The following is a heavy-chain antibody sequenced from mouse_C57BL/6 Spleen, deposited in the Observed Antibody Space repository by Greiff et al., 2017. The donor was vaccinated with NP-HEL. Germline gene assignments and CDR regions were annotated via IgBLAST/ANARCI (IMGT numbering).Heavy chain of an antibody. J-gene: IGHJ4*01. D-gene: IGHD2-3*01. V-gene: IGHV1-26*01. Sequence: EVQLQQSGPELVKPGASVKISCKASGYTFTDYYMNWVKQSHGKSLEWIGDINPNNGGTSYNQKFKGKATLTVDKSSSTAYMELRSLTSDDSAVYYCARGDGYPYAMDYWGQGTSVTVSS. CDR1: GYTFTDYY. CDR2: INPNNGGT. CDR3: ARGDGYPYAMDY.